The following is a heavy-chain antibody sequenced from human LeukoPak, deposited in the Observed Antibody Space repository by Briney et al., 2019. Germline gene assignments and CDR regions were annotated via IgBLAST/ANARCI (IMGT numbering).Heavy chain of an antibody. CDR2: IYPGDSDT. Sequence: GESLKISCKASGYSFTSYWIGWVRQMPGKGLEWMGFIYPGDSDTRYSPSFQGQVTISADKSITTAYLQWSSLKASDTAMYYCARPGPSYCSSTSCSFIWGQGALVTVSS. V-gene: IGHV5-51*01. J-gene: IGHJ4*02. CDR3: ARPGPSYCSSTSCSFI. D-gene: IGHD2-2*01. CDR1: GYSFTSYW.